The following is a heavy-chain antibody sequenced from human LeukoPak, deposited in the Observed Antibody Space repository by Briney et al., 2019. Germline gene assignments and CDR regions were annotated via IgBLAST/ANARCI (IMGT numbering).Heavy chain of an antibody. CDR1: GFPFSSYW. CDR3: TRSLDY. Sequence: GGSLRLSCAASGFPFSSYWMTWVRQPPGKGLEWVANIKQDGSEKYYVDSVKGRFTISRDNAKNSLYLQMNSLRAEDTATYYCTRSLDYWGQGIQVTVSS. J-gene: IGHJ4*02. V-gene: IGHV3-7*01. CDR2: IKQDGSEK.